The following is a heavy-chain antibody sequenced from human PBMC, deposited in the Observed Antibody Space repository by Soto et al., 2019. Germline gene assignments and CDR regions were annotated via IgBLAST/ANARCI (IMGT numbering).Heavy chain of an antibody. CDR1: GFTFSSYS. V-gene: IGHV3-21*01. J-gene: IGHJ3*02. Sequence: SLRLSCAASGFTFSSYSMNWVRQAPGKGLEWVSSISSSSSYIYYADSVKGRFTISRDNAKNSLYLQMSSLRAEDTAVYYCARAIYIAAAGPDAFDIWGQGTMVTVSS. CDR2: ISSSSSYI. D-gene: IGHD6-13*01. CDR3: ARAIYIAAAGPDAFDI.